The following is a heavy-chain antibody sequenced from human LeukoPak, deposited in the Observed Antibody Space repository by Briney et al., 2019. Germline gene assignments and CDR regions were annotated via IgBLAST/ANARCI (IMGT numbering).Heavy chain of an antibody. Sequence: ASVKVSCKASGYTFTGYYMHWVRQAPGQGLEWMGWINPNSGGTNYAQKFQGRVTMTRDTSISTAYMELSRLRSDDTAVSYCATSFLTFGGVIVDYWGQGTLVTVSS. J-gene: IGHJ4*02. CDR2: INPNSGGT. CDR3: ATSFLTFGGVIVDY. CDR1: GYTFTGYY. V-gene: IGHV1-2*02. D-gene: IGHD3-16*02.